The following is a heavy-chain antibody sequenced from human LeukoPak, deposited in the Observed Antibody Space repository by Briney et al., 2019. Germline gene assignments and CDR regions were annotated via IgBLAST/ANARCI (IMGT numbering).Heavy chain of an antibody. J-gene: IGHJ4*02. CDR2: ISYDGSDK. V-gene: IGHV3-30*03. CDR3: ARGFSDSNLDY. Sequence: PGRSLRLSCEASGFTFNTYAMHWVRQPPGKGLEWVALISYDGSDKIYTDSVKGRFTISRDNSESTLYLQMDSLRGDDAAVYYCARGFSDSNLDYWGQGTLVTVSS. CDR1: GFTFNTYA. D-gene: IGHD4-11*01.